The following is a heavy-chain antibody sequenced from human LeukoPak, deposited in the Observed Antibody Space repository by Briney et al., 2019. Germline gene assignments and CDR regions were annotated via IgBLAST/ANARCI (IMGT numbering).Heavy chain of an antibody. CDR1: GFTFDDYA. Sequence: PGGSLRLSCGASGFTFDDYAMHWVRQAPGKGLEWVSSISWNSGRLVYADSVKGRFTISRDNAKNSLYLQMNSLRAEDTALYYCAKDRGDRKKNYGSGSYYNLGLDYWGQGTLVTVSS. V-gene: IGHV3-9*01. CDR2: ISWNSGRL. J-gene: IGHJ4*02. D-gene: IGHD3-10*01. CDR3: AKDRGDRKKNYGSGSYYNLGLDY.